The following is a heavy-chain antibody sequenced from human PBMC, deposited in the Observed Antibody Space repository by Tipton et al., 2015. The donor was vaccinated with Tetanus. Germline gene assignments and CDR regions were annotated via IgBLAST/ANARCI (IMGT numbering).Heavy chain of an antibody. Sequence: TLSLTCNVSGGSITSYYWSWIRQRPGRGLEWVGYVHYTGKDNYSPSLRSRVTLSVDTSKNQLSLKLRSVTAADTAVYYCARERIEAFYYHGLDVWGPGTTVTVSS. CDR3: ARERIEAFYYHGLDV. D-gene: IGHD2-21*01. CDR2: VHYTGKD. V-gene: IGHV4-59*13. J-gene: IGHJ6*02. CDR1: GGSITSYY.